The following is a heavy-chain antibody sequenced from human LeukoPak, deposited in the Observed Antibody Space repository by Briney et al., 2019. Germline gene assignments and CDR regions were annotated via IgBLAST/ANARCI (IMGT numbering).Heavy chain of an antibody. CDR3: ARDPPKTTVVTGYDY. J-gene: IGHJ4*02. V-gene: IGHV1-18*01. CDR2: ISAYNGNT. D-gene: IGHD4-23*01. CDR1: GYTFTSYG. Sequence: ASVKVSCKASGYTFTSYGISWVRQAPGQGLEWMGWISAYNGNTNYAQKLQGRVTMTTDTSTSTAYMELRSLRSDDTAVYYCARDPPKTTVVTGYDYWGQGTLVTDSS.